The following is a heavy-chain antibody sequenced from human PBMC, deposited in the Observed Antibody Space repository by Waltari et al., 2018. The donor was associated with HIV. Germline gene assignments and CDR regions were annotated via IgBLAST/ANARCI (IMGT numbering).Heavy chain of an antibody. J-gene: IGHJ5*02. D-gene: IGHD3-22*01. Sequence: QVQLVQSGAEVKKPGASVKVSCKASGYTFTGYYMHWVRQAPGQGLEWMSWMNPNRGGTNDAQKVQGRGTMTRDTSISTAYMELSRLRSDDTAVYYCARGDSSGQENNWFDPWGQGTLVTVSS. CDR2: MNPNRGGT. CDR1: GYTFTGYY. CDR3: ARGDSSGQENNWFDP. V-gene: IGHV1-2*02.